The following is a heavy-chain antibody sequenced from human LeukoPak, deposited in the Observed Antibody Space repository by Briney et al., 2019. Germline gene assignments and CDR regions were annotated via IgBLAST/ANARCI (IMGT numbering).Heavy chain of an antibody. Sequence: GESLKISCKGSGYSFTSYWIGWVRQMPGKGLEWMGIIYPGDSDTRCSPSFQGQVTISADKSISTAYLQWSSLKASDTAMYYCARRYCSGGSCNWFDPWGQGTLVTVSS. V-gene: IGHV5-51*01. D-gene: IGHD2-15*01. CDR1: GYSFTSYW. CDR3: ARRYCSGGSCNWFDP. CDR2: IYPGDSDT. J-gene: IGHJ5*02.